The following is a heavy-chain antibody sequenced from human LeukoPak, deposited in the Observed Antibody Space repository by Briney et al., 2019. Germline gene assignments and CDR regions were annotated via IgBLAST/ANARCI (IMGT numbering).Heavy chain of an antibody. CDR1: GYTFTSYG. D-gene: IGHD2-2*01. CDR2: INAYNGNT. J-gene: IGHJ6*02. V-gene: IGHV1-18*01. Sequence: VSVKVSCKASGYTFTSYGISWVRQAPGQGLEWMGWINAYNGNTNYAQKFQGRVTMTEDTSTDTAYMELSSLSSEDTAVYYCATTRYCSSTSCYEYYYYYGMDVWGQGTTVTVSS. CDR3: ATTRYCSSTSCYEYYYYYGMDV.